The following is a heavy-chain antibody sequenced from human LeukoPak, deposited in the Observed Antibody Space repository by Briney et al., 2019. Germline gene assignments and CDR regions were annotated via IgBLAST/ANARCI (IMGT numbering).Heavy chain of an antibody. CDR3: AREVTMIRGVTQNFYGMDV. CDR2: IYSAGDT. D-gene: IGHD3-10*01. V-gene: IGHV3-53*01. CDR1: GFTVSGNF. J-gene: IGHJ6*04. Sequence: GGSVGLSCAASGFTVSGNFMTWVRQAPGKGLEWVSIIYSAGDTYYADSVKGRFTISRDNSKNTLYLQMNNLRADDTAMYYCAREVTMIRGVTQNFYGMDVWGKGTAVTVSS.